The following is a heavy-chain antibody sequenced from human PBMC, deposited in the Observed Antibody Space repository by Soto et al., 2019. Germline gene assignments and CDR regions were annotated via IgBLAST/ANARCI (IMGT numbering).Heavy chain of an antibody. J-gene: IGHJ5*02. V-gene: IGHV3-30-3*01. CDR2: ISYDGSNK. CDR3: AREADYGSGSYFVSWFDP. D-gene: IGHD3-10*01. Sequence: VGSLRLSCAASGFTFSSYAMHWVRQAPGKGLEWVAVISYDGSNKYYADSVKGRFTISRDNSKNTLYLQMNSLRAEDTAVYYCAREADYGSGSYFVSWFDPWGQGTLVTVSS. CDR1: GFTFSSYA.